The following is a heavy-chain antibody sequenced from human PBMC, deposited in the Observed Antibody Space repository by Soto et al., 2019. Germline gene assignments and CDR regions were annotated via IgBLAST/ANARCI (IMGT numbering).Heavy chain of an antibody. CDR2: ISDGGGST. J-gene: IGHJ5*02. Sequence: GGSLRLSCAASGFTFSSYGMSWVRQAPGKGLEWVSVISDGGGSTFYADSVGGRFTISRDNAKNTLYLQMNSLRAEDTAVYYCARVPYCSSSGCYSWFDPWGQGTLVTVSS. V-gene: IGHV3-23*01. CDR3: ARVPYCSSSGCYSWFDP. CDR1: GFTFSSYG. D-gene: IGHD2-2*01.